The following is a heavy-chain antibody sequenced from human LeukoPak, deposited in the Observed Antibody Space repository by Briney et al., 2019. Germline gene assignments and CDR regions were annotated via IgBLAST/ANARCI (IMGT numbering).Heavy chain of an antibody. CDR1: GFSISSGSY. J-gene: IGHJ5*02. CDR3: ARSGFWGGYYPKNWFDP. D-gene: IGHD3-3*01. Sequence: SETLSLTCAVSGFSISSGSYWSWIRQPPGKGLEWIGYIYYSGSTNYNPSLKSRVTISVDTSKNQFSLKLSSVTAADTAVYYCARSGFWGGYYPKNWFDPWGQGTLVTVSS. CDR2: IYYSGST. V-gene: IGHV4-59*01.